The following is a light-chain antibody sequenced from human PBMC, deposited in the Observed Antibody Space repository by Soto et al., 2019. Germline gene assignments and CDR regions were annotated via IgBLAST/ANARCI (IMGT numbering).Light chain of an antibody. CDR1: QTVGNNY. CDR3: RESPTSPQP. V-gene: IGKV3-20*01. J-gene: IGKJ1*01. CDR2: GAS. Sequence: EIVLTQSPGTLSLSPGERATLSCRASQTVGNNYLDWYQQKPGQAPRLLIYGASSRATVIPDRFSASRSAPNFTLTITRLQPEAFAVYYCRESPTSPQPFRQGTKVDIK.